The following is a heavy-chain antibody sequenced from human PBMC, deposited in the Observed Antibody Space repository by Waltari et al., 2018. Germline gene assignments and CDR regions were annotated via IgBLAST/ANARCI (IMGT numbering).Heavy chain of an antibody. V-gene: IGHV3-53*01. Sequence: EVQLVESGGGLIQPGASLRLSCPASGCTVSRNYLSWVRQAPGKGLEWFSVIYSGGSTYYADSVKGRFTISRDNSKNTLYLQMNSLRAEDTAVYYCAKTLAYCGGDCSGWGQGTLVTVSS. D-gene: IGHD2-21*02. J-gene: IGHJ4*02. CDR1: GCTVSRNY. CDR3: AKTLAYCGGDCSG. CDR2: IYSGGST.